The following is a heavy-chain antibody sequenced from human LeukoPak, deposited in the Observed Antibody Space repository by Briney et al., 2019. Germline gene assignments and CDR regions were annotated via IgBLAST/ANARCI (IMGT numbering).Heavy chain of an antibody. D-gene: IGHD6-19*01. V-gene: IGHV3-21*01. CDR3: ARENYSSGWSHWYFDL. Sequence: GRSLRLSCAASGFTFSTFDMHWVRQAPGKGLEWVSSISSSTSFIYYADSVKGRFTISRDNAKSSLYLQMNSLRAEDTAVYYCARENYSSGWSHWYFDLWGRGTLVTVSS. J-gene: IGHJ2*01. CDR1: GFTFSTFD. CDR2: ISSSTSFI.